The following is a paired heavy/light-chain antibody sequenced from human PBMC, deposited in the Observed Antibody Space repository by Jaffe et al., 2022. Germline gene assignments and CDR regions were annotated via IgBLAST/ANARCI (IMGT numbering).Heavy chain of an antibody. V-gene: IGHV5-51*01. J-gene: IGHJ3*01. D-gene: IGHD1-26*01. CDR3: VRHRDSGKIYNPFDL. CDR2: IYPGDSDT. CDR1: GYTFTSYW. Sequence: EVQLVQSGAEVKKPGESLKISCKGSGYTFTSYWINWVRQMPGKGLEWMGIIYPGDSDTRYSPSFQGQVTISADKSINTAYLQWSSLKASDTAIYYCVRHRDSGKIYNPFDLWGQGTMVTVSS.
Light chain of an antibody. J-gene: IGKJ1*01. CDR1: QSVSSSY. Sequence: EIVLTQSPGTLSLSPGERATLSCRASQSVSSSYLAWYQHKPGQAPRLLIYGASNRATGIPDRFSGSGSGTDFTLTISRLEPEDFAVYYCQQYGSSPRTFGQGTKVEIK. V-gene: IGKV3-20*01. CDR2: GAS. CDR3: QQYGSSPRT.